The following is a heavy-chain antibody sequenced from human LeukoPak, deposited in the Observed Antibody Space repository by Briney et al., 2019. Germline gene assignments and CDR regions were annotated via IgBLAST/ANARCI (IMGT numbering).Heavy chain of an antibody. CDR2: INPSGGST. V-gene: IGHV1-46*03. CDR3: ARSAYCGGDCYSNYYYYHYMDV. Sequence: ASVKVSCKASGYTFTSYYMHWLRQAPGQGLEWMGIINPSGGSTSYAQKFQGRVTMTRDTSTSTVYMELSSLRSEDTAVYYCARSAYCGGDCYSNYYYYHYMDVWGKGTTVTVSS. CDR1: GYTFTSYY. D-gene: IGHD2-21*01. J-gene: IGHJ6*03.